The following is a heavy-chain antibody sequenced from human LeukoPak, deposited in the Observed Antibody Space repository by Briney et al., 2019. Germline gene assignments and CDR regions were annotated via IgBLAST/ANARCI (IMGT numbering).Heavy chain of an antibody. CDR2: IYHSGST. CDR3: ARAMSIAARPQTIFDY. J-gene: IGHJ4*02. Sequence: SETLSLTCTVSGYSISSGYYWGWIRQPPGKGLEWIGYIYHSGSTYYNPSLKSRVTLSVDTSKNQFSLNLTSVTAADTAVYYCARAMSIAARPQTIFDYWGQGTLVTVSS. V-gene: IGHV4-38-2*02. CDR1: GYSISSGYY. D-gene: IGHD6-6*01.